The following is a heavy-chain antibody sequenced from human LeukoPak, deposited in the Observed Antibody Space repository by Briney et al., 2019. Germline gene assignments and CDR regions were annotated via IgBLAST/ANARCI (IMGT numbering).Heavy chain of an antibody. CDR1: GGSISSYY. D-gene: IGHD6-13*01. V-gene: IGHV4-59*01. Sequence: PSETLSLTCTVSGGSISSYYWSWIRQPPGKGLEWIGYIYYSGSTNYNPSLKSRVTMSVDMSKNQFSLKLSSVTAADTAVYYCARGVRSRWYGNAFDIWGQGTMVTVSS. CDR3: ARGVRSRWYGNAFDI. CDR2: IYYSGST. J-gene: IGHJ3*02.